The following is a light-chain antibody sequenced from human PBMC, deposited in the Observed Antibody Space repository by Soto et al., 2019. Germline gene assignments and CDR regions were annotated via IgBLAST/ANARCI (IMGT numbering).Light chain of an antibody. V-gene: IGLV2-8*01. Sequence: QSVLTQPPSASGSPGQSVTISCTGTSSDVGAFDYVSWYQQHPGKAPKLLIFEVNKRPSGVPDRFSGSKSGDTAFLTVSGLQAEDEADYYCSSYAGSNNAEVLGAGTKVTVL. J-gene: IGLJ1*01. CDR3: SSYAGSNNAEV. CDR2: EVN. CDR1: SSDVGAFDY.